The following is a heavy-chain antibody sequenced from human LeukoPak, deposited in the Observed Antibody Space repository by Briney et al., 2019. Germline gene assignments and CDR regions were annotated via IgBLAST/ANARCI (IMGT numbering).Heavy chain of an antibody. J-gene: IGHJ5*02. CDR3: ARGGSSSNWFDP. CDR1: GYTFTSYA. CDR2: IIPILGIA. D-gene: IGHD6-13*01. V-gene: IGHV1-69*04. Sequence: SVKVSCKASGYTFTSYAMNWVRQAPGQGLEWMGRIIPILGIANYAQKFQGRVTITADKSTSTAYMELSSLRSEDTAVYYCARGGSSSNWFDPWGQGTPVTVSS.